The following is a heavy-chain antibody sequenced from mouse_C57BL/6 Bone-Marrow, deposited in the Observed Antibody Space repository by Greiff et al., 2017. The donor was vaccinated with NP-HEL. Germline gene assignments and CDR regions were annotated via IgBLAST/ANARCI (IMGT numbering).Heavy chain of an antibody. J-gene: IGHJ2*01. D-gene: IGHD3-2*02. CDR2: INPGSGGT. Sequence: QVQLQQSGAELVRPGTSVKVSCKASGYAFTNYLIEWVKQRPGQGLEWIGVINPGSGGTNYNEKFKGKATLTADKSSSTAYMQLSSLTSEYSAVYFCARGGDSSGYPFAYWGQGTTLTVSS. CDR1: GYAFTNYL. V-gene: IGHV1-54*01. CDR3: ARGGDSSGYPFAY.